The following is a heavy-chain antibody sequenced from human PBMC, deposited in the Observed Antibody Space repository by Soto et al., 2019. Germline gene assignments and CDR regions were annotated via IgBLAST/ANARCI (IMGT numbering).Heavy chain of an antibody. V-gene: IGHV3-23*01. D-gene: IGHD3-10*01. Sequence: ELQVLESGGGLVQPGGSLRLPCAASGFTLSEYGTSWVRQAPGKGLEWFSSVSGSGDSTYYTDSVKGRFTIPRESSMNTVSLQMKSRRAEDTVVYYCAKSNYGERAWGQGTLVTVSS. CDR1: GFTLSEYG. CDR3: AKSNYGERA. J-gene: IGHJ5*02. CDR2: VSGSGDST.